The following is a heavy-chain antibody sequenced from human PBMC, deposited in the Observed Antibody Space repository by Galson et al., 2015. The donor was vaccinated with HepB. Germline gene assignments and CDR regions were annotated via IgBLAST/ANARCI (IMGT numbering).Heavy chain of an antibody. J-gene: IGHJ4*02. Sequence: SVKVSCKASGDTFSRYGISWVRRAPGQGLEWMGGVIPMFGTVNYAQKFQGRVTIIADESTSAVYMQLSNLRSEDTAVYFCARAVADTFVRGVHFDNWGQGTLVTVSS. CDR3: ARAVADTFVRGVHFDN. V-gene: IGHV1-69*13. D-gene: IGHD3-10*01. CDR1: GDTFSRYG. CDR2: VIPMFGTV.